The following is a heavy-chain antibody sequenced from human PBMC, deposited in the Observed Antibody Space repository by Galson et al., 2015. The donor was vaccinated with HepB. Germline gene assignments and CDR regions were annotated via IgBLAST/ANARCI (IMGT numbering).Heavy chain of an antibody. CDR1: GFTFSGST. D-gene: IGHD3-22*01. J-gene: IGHJ4*02. CDR2: VRSKADSYAT. Sequence: SLRLSCAASGFTFSGSTVHWVRQASGGGLEWVGRVRSKADSYATAFAASVRGRFTISRDDSENTAYLQMNSLKTDDTAVYYCTINYYDSSGSNYWGQGTLVTVSP. CDR3: TINYYDSSGSNY. V-gene: IGHV3-73*01.